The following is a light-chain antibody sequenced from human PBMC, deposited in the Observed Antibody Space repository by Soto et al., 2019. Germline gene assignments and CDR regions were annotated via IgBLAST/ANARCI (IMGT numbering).Light chain of an antibody. J-gene: IGLJ3*02. CDR2: GNS. CDR1: SSNIGAGYD. CDR3: QSYVSSLSGWV. V-gene: IGLV1-40*01. Sequence: QSVLTQPPSVSGAPGQRVTISCTGSSSNIGAGYDVHWYQQLPGTAPKLLIYGNSNRPSGVPDRFSGSKSGTSASLAITGLQAEDDADYYFQSYVSSLSGWVFGGGTKLTVL.